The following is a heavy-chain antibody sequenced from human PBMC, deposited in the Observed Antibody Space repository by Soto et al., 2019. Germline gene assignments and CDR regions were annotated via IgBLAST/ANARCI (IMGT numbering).Heavy chain of an antibody. D-gene: IGHD3-22*01. V-gene: IGHV1-46*01. CDR3: ASPTRFDYCDSSGEDAFDI. J-gene: IGHJ3*02. CDR2: INPSGGST. Sequence: ASVKVSCKASGYTFTSYYMHWVRQAPGQGLEWMGIINPSGGSTSYAQKFQGRVTMTRDTSTSTVYMELSSLRSEDTAVYYCASPTRFDYCDSSGEDAFDIWGQGTMVTVSS. CDR1: GYTFTSYY.